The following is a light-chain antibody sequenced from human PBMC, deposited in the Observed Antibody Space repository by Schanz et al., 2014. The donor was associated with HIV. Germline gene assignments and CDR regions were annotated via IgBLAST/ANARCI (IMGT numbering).Light chain of an antibody. CDR3: ATWVDSLKGWV. J-gene: IGLJ3*02. CDR1: SSNIGLHT. Sequence: QAVLTQAPSASGTPGQRVTISCSGSSSNIGLHTVHWYHHLPGTAPKLLIYAGNQRASGVPDRLSGSGSGTSASLVISGLQSQDEADYYCATWVDSLKGWVFGGGTKVTVL. V-gene: IGLV1-44*01. CDR2: AGN.